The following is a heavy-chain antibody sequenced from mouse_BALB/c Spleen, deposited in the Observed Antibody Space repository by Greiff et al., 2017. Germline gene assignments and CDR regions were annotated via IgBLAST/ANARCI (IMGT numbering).Heavy chain of an antibody. J-gene: IGHJ1*01. CDR2: IWAGGST. CDR3: ARGGYYYGSSYWYFDV. V-gene: IGHV2-9*02. CDR1: GFSLTSYG. D-gene: IGHD1-1*01. Sequence: QVHVKQSGPGLVAPSQSLSITCTVSGFSLTSYGVHWVRQPPGKGLEWLGVIWAGGSTNYNSALMSRLSISKDNSKSQVFLKMNSLQTDDTAMYYCARGGYYYGSSYWYFDVWGAGTTVTVSS.